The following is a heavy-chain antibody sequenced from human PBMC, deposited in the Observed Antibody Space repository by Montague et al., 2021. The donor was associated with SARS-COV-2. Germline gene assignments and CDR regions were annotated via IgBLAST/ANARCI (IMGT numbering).Heavy chain of an antibody. CDR3: AIGGDSAKCGI. CDR2: IHPYGDI. V-gene: IGHV4-4*07. Sequence: SETLSLTCTVSGDSVTERYLNWVRQAAGKGLEWIGFIHPYGDIHYNASLKSRDILSRDASKNQFSLTLTSVTAADTAVYYCAIGGDSAKCGIWGRGTLVTVSS. J-gene: IGHJ3*02. CDR1: GDSVTERY. D-gene: IGHD2-21*01.